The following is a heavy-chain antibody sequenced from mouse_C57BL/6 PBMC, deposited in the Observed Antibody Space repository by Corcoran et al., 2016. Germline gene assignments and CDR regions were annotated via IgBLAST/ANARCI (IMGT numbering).Heavy chain of an antibody. D-gene: IGHD2-5*01. Sequence: EVQLQQSGPELVKPGASVKISCKASGYTFTDYYMNWVKQSHGKSLEWIGDINPNNGGTSYNQKFKGKATLTVDKSSSTAYMELRSLTSEDSAVYYCAREGSYYSNYEAYWGQGTLVTVSA. CDR2: INPNNGGT. CDR1: GYTFTDYY. CDR3: AREGSYYSNYEAY. V-gene: IGHV1-26*01. J-gene: IGHJ3*01.